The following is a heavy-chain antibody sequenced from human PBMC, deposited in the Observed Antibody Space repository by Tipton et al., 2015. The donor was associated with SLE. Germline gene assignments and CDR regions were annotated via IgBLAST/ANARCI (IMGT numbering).Heavy chain of an antibody. J-gene: IGHJ6*03. D-gene: IGHD2-2*03. Sequence: TLSLTCTVSGGSISSDVSFWNWIRQPPGKGLGWIGRIYSRGRTDYNPSLKSRVTISVDTSKNQFSLKLSSVTAADTAVYYCATGTLVGSWYYYMDVWGKGTTVTVSS. CDR1: GGSISSDVSF. CDR3: ATGTLVGSWYYYMDV. V-gene: IGHV4-61*02. CDR2: IYSRGRT.